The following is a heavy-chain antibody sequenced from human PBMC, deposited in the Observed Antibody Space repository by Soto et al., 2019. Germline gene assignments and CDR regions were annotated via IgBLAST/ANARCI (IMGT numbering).Heavy chain of an antibody. Sequence: SEPLSLTCTVSGGSIGTYYWSWIRKPPGKGLEWIGYIYYRGNTDYNPSLKSRVTISLDTPKNQFSLKLSSVTAADTAVYYCARHPGYYDILTGYTTYYFDYWGQGILVTVSS. CDR2: IYYRGNT. CDR3: ARHPGYYDILTGYTTYYFDY. J-gene: IGHJ4*02. V-gene: IGHV4-59*08. CDR1: GGSIGTYY. D-gene: IGHD3-9*01.